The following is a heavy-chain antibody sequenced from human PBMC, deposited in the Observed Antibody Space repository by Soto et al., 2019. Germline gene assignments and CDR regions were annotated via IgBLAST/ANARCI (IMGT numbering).Heavy chain of an antibody. V-gene: IGHV1-18*04. J-gene: IGHJ5*02. CDR3: ARENYGDYVFDP. Sequence: ASVKVSCKASGYTFTSYGISWVRQAPGQGLEWMGWISAYNGNTNYAQKFQGRVTMTTDTSTSTAYMELRSLRSDDTAVYYCARENYGDYVFDPWGQGTLITVSS. CDR2: ISAYNGNT. CDR1: GYTFTSYG. D-gene: IGHD4-17*01.